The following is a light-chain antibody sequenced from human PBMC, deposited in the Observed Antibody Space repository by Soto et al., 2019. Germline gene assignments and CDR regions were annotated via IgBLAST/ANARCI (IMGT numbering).Light chain of an antibody. V-gene: IGKV3-20*01. Sequence: EIVLTQSPGSLSLSPGERATLSCRASQSVDSSFFAWYQQKPGQAPKLLIYGASNRATGIPDRFSGSGSGTDFTLTTSRLEPEGFAVYYCQQYVSSVTFGQGTKVEIK. CDR3: QQYVSSVT. CDR1: QSVDSSF. J-gene: IGKJ1*01. CDR2: GAS.